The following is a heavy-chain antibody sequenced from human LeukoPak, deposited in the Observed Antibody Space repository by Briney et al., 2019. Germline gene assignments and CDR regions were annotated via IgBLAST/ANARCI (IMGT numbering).Heavy chain of an antibody. D-gene: IGHD6-19*01. CDR3: ARENSSGWY. V-gene: IGHV4-39*02. CDR1: GDSISSSSYY. CDR2: IYSSVT. J-gene: IGHJ4*02. Sequence: PSETLSLTCTVSGDSISSSSYYWGWIRQPPGKGLEWIASIYSSVTYYNPSLKSRVTISVDTSKKQFSLRLSSVTAADTAVYYCARENSSGWYWGQGTLVTVSS.